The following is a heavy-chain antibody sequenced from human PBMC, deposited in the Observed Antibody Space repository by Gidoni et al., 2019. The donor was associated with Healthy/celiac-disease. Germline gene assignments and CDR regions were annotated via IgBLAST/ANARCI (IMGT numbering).Heavy chain of an antibody. J-gene: IGHJ4*02. CDR1: GGTFSSYA. CDR3: ARDCGYSGYDPGYYFDY. V-gene: IGHV1-69*01. CDR2: IIPIFGTA. D-gene: IGHD5-12*01. Sequence: QVQLVQSGAEVKKPGSSVKVSCKASGGTFSSYAISWVRQAPGQGLEWMGGIIPIFGTANYAQKCQGRVTITADESTSTAYMELSSLRSEDTAVYYCARDCGYSGYDPGYYFDYWGQGTLVTVSS.